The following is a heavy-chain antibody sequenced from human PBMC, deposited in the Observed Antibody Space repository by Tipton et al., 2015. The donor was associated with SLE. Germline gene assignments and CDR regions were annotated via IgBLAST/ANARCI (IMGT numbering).Heavy chain of an antibody. CDR3: ARYRPPGSSDY. CDR2: INHSGST. J-gene: IGHJ4*02. Sequence: TLSLTCAVYGGSFSGYYWSWIRQPPGKGLEWIGEINHSGSTNYNPSLKSRVTISVDTSKNQFSLKLSSVTAADTAVYYCARYRPPGSSDYWGQGTLVTVSS. V-gene: IGHV4-34*01. D-gene: IGHD6-6*01. CDR1: GGSFSGYY.